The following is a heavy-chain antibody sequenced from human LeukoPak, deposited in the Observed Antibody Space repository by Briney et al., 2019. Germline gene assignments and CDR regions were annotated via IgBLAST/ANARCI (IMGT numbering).Heavy chain of an antibody. D-gene: IGHD2-15*01. CDR1: GYSFTNYW. V-gene: IGHV5-51*01. CDR3: ARLRGYCSGGSCYSGPDH. Sequence: GESLKISCKGSGYSFTNYWIGWVRQMPGKGLEWMGIIYPGDSDTRYSPSFQGQVTFSADRSISTAYLQWSSLKASDTAMYYCARLRGYCSGGSCYSGPDHWGQGTLVTVSS. J-gene: IGHJ4*02. CDR2: IYPGDSDT.